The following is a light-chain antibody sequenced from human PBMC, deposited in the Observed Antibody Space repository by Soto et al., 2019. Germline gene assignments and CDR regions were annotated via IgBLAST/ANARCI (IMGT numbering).Light chain of an antibody. CDR1: SSNIGNNV. CDR2: DNN. J-gene: IGLJ2*01. V-gene: IGLV1-51*01. Sequence: QSVLTQPPSVSAAPGQRVTISCSGSSSNIGNNVVSWYQQLPGTAPKLLISDNNKRPSGIPDRFSGSKSGTSATLGITGLQTGDEADYYCKTWDDSLTTVVFGGGTKLTVL. CDR3: KTWDDSLTTVV.